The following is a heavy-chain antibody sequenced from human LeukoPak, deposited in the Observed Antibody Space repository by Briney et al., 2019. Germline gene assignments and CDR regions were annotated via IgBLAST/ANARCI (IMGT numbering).Heavy chain of an antibody. Sequence: ASVKVSCKASGYTFTNYDINWVRQATGQGLEWMGWMGSNSGDTGYAQKFQGRVTMTRDTFMSTAYMELNNVRSEDTAVYYCVRGPPNWGFDYWGQGTLVTVSS. CDR1: GYTFTNYD. D-gene: IGHD7-27*01. V-gene: IGHV1-8*01. CDR2: MGSNSGDT. CDR3: VRGPPNWGFDY. J-gene: IGHJ4*02.